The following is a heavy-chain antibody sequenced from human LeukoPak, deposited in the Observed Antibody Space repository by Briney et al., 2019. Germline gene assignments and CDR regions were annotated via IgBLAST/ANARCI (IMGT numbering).Heavy chain of an antibody. V-gene: IGHV3-74*01. J-gene: IGHJ6*02. CDR1: GFTSSYFW. Sequence: PGGSLRLSCAASGFTSSYFWLHWVRHAPGKGLVWVSRINNDGSSTSYADSVRGRFTISRDNAKNTLSLQMNSLRAEDTAVYYCARTPYYYGMDVWGQGTTVTVSS. D-gene: IGHD3-10*01. CDR3: ARTPYYYGMDV. CDR2: INNDGSST.